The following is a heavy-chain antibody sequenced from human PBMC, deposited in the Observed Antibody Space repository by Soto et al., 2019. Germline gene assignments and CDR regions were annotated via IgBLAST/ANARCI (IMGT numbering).Heavy chain of an antibody. CDR3: ARGLTTMNRGNWFNP. J-gene: IGHJ5*02. CDR2: INHSGST. V-gene: IGHV4-34*01. Sequence: SETLSLTCAVYGGSFSGYYWSWIRQPPGKGLEWIGEINHSGSTNYKPSLKSRVTISVDTSKNQFSLKLSSVTAADTAVYYCARGLTTMNRGNWFNPWGQGTLVTVSS. D-gene: IGHD3-22*01. CDR1: GGSFSGYY.